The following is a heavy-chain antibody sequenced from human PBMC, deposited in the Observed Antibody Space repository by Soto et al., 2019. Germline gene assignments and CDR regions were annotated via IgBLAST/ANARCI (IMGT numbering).Heavy chain of an antibody. V-gene: IGHV3-13*05. Sequence: EVQLVESGGGLVQPGGSLRLSCEASGFTFRNYDMHWVRQGTGKGLEWVSGISAAGDPYYADSVEGRFTTSRENAQNSFFLQMNSLRVGDTAVYYCARTDRDFYGLDVWGQGTTVIVSS. CDR2: ISAAGDP. CDR3: ARTDRDFYGLDV. CDR1: GFTFRNYD. J-gene: IGHJ6*02.